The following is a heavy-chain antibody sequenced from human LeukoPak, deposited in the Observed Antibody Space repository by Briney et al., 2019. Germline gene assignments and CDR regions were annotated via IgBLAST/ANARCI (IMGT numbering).Heavy chain of an antibody. CDR2: IYYSGST. V-gene: IGHV4-59*12. Sequence: SETLSLTCSVSGGSISSYYWSWIRQPPGKQLEWIGYIYYSGSTNYNPSLKSRVTISIDTSKNQFSLKLTSVTAADTAVYFCARLRLSGGSFSVGWFDPWGQGIQVTVSS. CDR1: GGSISSYY. J-gene: IGHJ5*02. D-gene: IGHD1-26*01. CDR3: ARLRLSGGSFSVGWFDP.